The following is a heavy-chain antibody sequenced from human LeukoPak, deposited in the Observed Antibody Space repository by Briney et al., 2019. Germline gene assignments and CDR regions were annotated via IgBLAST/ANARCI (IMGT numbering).Heavy chain of an antibody. Sequence: SETLSLTCSVSGGSISSYYWRCIRQPPGKGLEWIGYIYYSGSTNYNPSLKSRVTISVDTSKTQSSLKLSSVTAADTAVYYCARYSSSSGYFDYWGQGTLVTVSS. V-gene: IGHV4-59*01. J-gene: IGHJ4*02. CDR1: GGSISSYY. CDR3: ARYSSSSGYFDY. CDR2: IYYSGST. D-gene: IGHD6-6*01.